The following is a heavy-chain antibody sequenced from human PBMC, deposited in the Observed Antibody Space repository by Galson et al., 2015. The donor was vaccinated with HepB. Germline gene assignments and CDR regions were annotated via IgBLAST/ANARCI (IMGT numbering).Heavy chain of an antibody. J-gene: IGHJ3*02. V-gene: IGHV1-69*13. D-gene: IGHD2-15*01. Sequence: SVKVSCKASGGTFSSYAISWVRQAPGQGLEWMGGIIPIFGTANYAQKFQGRVTLTADESTSTAYIELSSLRSEDTAVYYCARDPPYCSGGSCSVAFDIWGQGTMVTVSS. CDR2: IIPIFGTA. CDR3: ARDPPYCSGGSCSVAFDI. CDR1: GGTFSSYA.